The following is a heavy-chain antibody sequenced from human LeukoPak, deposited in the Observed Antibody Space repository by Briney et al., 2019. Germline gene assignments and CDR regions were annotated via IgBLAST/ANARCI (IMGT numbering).Heavy chain of an antibody. V-gene: IGHV5-51*01. CDR1: GYSFTSYW. CDR2: TYPRDSDT. CDR3: ARRSDSSGYFHLDY. D-gene: IGHD3-22*01. Sequence: GESLKISCKGSGYSFTSYWIGWVRQMPGKGLEWMGITYPRDSDTRYSPPFQGQVTISADKSISTAYLQWSSLKASDTAIYYCARRSDSSGYFHLDYWGQGTLVTVSS. J-gene: IGHJ4*02.